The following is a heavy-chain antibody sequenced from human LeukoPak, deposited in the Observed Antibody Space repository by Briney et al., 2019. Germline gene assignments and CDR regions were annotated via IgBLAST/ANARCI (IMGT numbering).Heavy chain of an antibody. V-gene: IGHV4-34*01. CDR2: INHSGST. CDR1: GGSLRGYY. CDR3: ARHRIVVVPAAKNPYFDY. J-gene: IGHJ4*02. Sequence: SETLSLTCAVYGGSLRGYYWSWIRQPPGKGLEWIGEINHSGSTNYNPSLKSRVTISVDTSKNQFSLKLSSVTAADTAVYYCARHRIVVVPAAKNPYFDYWGQGTLVTVSS. D-gene: IGHD2-2*01.